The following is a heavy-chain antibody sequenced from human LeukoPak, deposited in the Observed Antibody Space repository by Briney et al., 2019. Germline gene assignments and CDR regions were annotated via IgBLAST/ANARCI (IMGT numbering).Heavy chain of an antibody. V-gene: IGHV1-69*05. CDR1: GGTFSSYA. J-gene: IGHJ4*02. CDR2: IIPIFGTA. CDR3: ARARTVTHRFDY. D-gene: IGHD4-17*01. Sequence: GASVKVSCKASGGTFSSYAISWVRQAPGQGLEWMGGIIPIFGTANYAQKFQGRVTITTDESTSTAYMELSSLRSEDTAVYYCARARTVTHRFDYWGQGTLVTVSS.